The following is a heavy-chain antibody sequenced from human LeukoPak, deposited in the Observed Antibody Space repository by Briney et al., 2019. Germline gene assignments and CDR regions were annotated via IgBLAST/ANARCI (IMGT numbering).Heavy chain of an antibody. CDR2: ISGSGSGGST. CDR3: AKSGYNRFDY. CDR1: GFTFSTYG. J-gene: IGHJ4*02. Sequence: GGSLRLSCVASGFTFSTYGMSWVRQAPGKGLEWVSSISGSGSGGSTYYADSVKGRFTISRVNSKNTLYLQMNSLRAEDTAVYYCAKSGYNRFDYWGQGTLVTVSS. V-gene: IGHV3-23*01. D-gene: IGHD5-24*01.